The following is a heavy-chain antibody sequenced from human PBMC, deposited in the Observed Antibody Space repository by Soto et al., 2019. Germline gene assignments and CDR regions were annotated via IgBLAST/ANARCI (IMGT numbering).Heavy chain of an antibody. D-gene: IGHD6-6*01. V-gene: IGHV4-31*03. Sequence: PSETLSLTCTVSGGSISSGGYYWSWIRQHPGKGLEWIGYIYYSGSTYYNPSLKSRVTISVDTSKNQFSLKLSSVTAADTAVYYCARTYSSSSAVDYWGQGTLVTVSS. J-gene: IGHJ4*02. CDR3: ARTYSSSSAVDY. CDR2: IYYSGST. CDR1: GGSISSGGYY.